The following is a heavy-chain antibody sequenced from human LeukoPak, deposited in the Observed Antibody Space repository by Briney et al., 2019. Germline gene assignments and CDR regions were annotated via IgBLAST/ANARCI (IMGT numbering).Heavy chain of an antibody. CDR2: IYYSGST. CDR3: ARHEIGYCSGGSCYSGLGYYDD. D-gene: IGHD2-15*01. CDR1: GGSISSSSYY. Sequence: SETLSLTCTVSGGSISSSSYYWGWIRQPPGKGLEWIGSIYYSGSTYYNPSLKSRVTISVDTSKNQFSLKLSSLTAADTAVYYCARHEIGYCSGGSCYSGLGYYDDWGQGTLVTVSS. V-gene: IGHV4-39*01. J-gene: IGHJ4*02.